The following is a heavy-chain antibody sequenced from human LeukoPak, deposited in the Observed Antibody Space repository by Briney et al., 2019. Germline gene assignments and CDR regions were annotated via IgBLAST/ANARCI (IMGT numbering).Heavy chain of an antibody. D-gene: IGHD2-2*01. J-gene: IGHJ4*02. V-gene: IGHV4-34*01. CDR2: INHSGST. CDR3: ATGSSYCSSTSCYAWYFDY. CDR1: GGSFSGYY. Sequence: SETLSLTCAVYGGSFSGYYWSWIRQPPGKGLEWIGEINHSGSTNYNPSLKSRVTISVDTSKNQFSLKLSSVTAADTAVYYCATGSSYCSSTSCYAWYFDYWGQGTLVTVSS.